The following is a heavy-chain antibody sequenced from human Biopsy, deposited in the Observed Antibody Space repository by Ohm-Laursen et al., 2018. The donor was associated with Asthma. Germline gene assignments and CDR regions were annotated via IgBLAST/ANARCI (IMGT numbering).Heavy chain of an antibody. CDR3: AGGRYCSGASCLYGMDV. J-gene: IGHJ6*02. D-gene: IGHD2-15*01. CDR1: GMSVSDYY. Sequence: SLRLSCTASGMSVSDYYMTWLRQSPGKGLEWLSHIGIKGTPIYYADSVKGRFTISRDNAKNSLFLQMNGLRADDTAVYFCAGGRYCSGASCLYGMDVWGQGTTVSVSS. V-gene: IGHV3-11*01. CDR2: IGIKGTPI.